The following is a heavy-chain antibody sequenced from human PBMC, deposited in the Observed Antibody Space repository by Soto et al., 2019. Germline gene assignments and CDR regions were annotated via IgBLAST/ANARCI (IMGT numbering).Heavy chain of an antibody. CDR3: ARGKAVAGTFDY. D-gene: IGHD6-19*01. CDR2: ISAYNGNT. CDR1: GYTFTSYG. V-gene: IGHV1-18*01. J-gene: IGHJ4*02. Sequence: XSVKVSCNASGYTFTSYGISWVRQAPGQGLEWMGWISAYNGNTNYAQKLQGRVTMTTDTSTSTAYMELRSMRSDDTAVYYCARGKAVAGTFDYWGQGTLVTVSS.